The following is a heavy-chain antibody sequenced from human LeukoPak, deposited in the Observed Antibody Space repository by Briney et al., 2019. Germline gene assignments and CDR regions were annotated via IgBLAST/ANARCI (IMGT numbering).Heavy chain of an antibody. V-gene: IGHV3-30*18. CDR3: AKDRAIGPAVYYFDY. CDR1: GFTFSSYA. CDR2: IASDGRDV. J-gene: IGHJ4*02. D-gene: IGHD2-2*01. Sequence: TGRSLRLSCAASGFTFSSYAMHWVRQAPGKGLQWVAVIASDGRDVKYGDSVKGRFTISRDNSKNTLYLQMNSLRAEDTAVYYCAKDRAIGPAVYYFDYWGQGTLVTVSS.